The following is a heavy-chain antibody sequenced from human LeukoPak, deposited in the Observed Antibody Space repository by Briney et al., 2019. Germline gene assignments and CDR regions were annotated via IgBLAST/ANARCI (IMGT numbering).Heavy chain of an antibody. CDR2: VNPTSGGT. CDR1: GYTFTGYY. CDR3: ARLYGSGSSLYFDY. D-gene: IGHD3-10*01. J-gene: IGHJ4*02. Sequence: ASVKVSCKASGYTFTGYYMHWVRQAPGQGLEWMGWVNPTSGGTNYAQKFQGRVTMTRDTSISTAYMELSRLRSDDTAVYYCARLYGSGSSLYFDYWGQGTLVTVSS. V-gene: IGHV1-2*02.